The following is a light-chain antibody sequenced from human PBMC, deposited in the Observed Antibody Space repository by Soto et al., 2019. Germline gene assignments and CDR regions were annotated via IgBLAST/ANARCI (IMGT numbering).Light chain of an antibody. J-gene: IGLJ1*01. V-gene: IGLV1-36*01. CDR3: AAWDDSLNGYV. CDR2: YDD. CDR1: SSNIGNND. Sequence: QSVLTQPPSVSEAPRQWVTISCSGSSSNIGNNDVNWYQQLPGKAPKLLIYYDDLLPSGVSDRFSGSKSGTSASLAISGLQSEDEADYYCAAWDDSLNGYVFGTGTKLTVL.